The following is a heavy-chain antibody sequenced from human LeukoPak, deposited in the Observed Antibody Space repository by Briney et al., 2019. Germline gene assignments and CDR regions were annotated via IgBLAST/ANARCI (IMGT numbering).Heavy chain of an antibody. CDR3: ARVGGIAAAETRVLGY. J-gene: IGHJ4*02. CDR2: INPNSGGT. D-gene: IGHD6-13*01. CDR1: GYTFSIYD. V-gene: IGHV1-2*02. Sequence: ASVKVSCKAAGYTFSIYDVHWVRQAPGQRLEWMGWINPNSGGTNYAQKFQGRVTMTRDTSISTAYMELSRLRSDDTAVYYCARVGGIAAAETRVLGYWGQGTLVTVSS.